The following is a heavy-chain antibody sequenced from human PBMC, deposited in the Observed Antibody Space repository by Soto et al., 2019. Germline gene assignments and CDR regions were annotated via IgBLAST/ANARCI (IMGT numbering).Heavy chain of an antibody. Sequence: SETLSLSCTVSGGSISSYYFSVIRQPPGKGLEWLGSIYYSGSTYYNHSLTSRVTISVDTSKNQFSLKLSSVTAADTAVYYCARQSAAGIYYYYYYGMDVWGQGTTVTVSS. CDR2: IYYSGST. V-gene: IGHV4-39*01. CDR3: ARQSAAGIYYYYYYGMDV. D-gene: IGHD6-13*01. J-gene: IGHJ6*02. CDR1: GGSISSYY.